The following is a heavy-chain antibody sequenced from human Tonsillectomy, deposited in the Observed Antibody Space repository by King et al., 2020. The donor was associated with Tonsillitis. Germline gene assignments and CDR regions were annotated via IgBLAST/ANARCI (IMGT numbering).Heavy chain of an antibody. D-gene: IGHD6-6*01. V-gene: IGHV4-4*02. CDR2: IYHSGST. J-gene: IGHJ3*02. CDR3: AREGYSSSSPDAFDI. CDR1: GGSISSSNW. Sequence: QLQESGPGLVKPSGTLSLTCAVSGGSISSSNWWSWVRQPPGQGLEWIGEIYHSGSTDYNPSLRSRVTISVDKSKNQFSLKLSSVTAADTAVYYCAREGYSSSSPDAFDIWGQGTMVTVSS.